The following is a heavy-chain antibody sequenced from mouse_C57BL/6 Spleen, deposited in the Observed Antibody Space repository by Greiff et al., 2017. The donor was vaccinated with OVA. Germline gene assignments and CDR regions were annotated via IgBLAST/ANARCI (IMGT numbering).Heavy chain of an antibody. CDR1: GYTFTSYW. V-gene: IGHV1-50*01. Sequence: QVQLQQPGAELVKPGASVKLSCKASGYTFTSYWMQWVKQRPGQGLEWIGEIDPSDSYTNYNQKFKGKATLTVDTSSSTAYMQLSSLTSEDSAVYDCARKDDGYYYAMDYWGQGTSVTVSS. CDR2: IDPSDSYT. J-gene: IGHJ4*01. CDR3: ARKDDGYYYAMDY. D-gene: IGHD2-3*01.